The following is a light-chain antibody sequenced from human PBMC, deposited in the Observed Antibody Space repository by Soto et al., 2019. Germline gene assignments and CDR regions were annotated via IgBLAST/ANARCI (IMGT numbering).Light chain of an antibody. Sequence: QAVVTQEPSLTVSPGGTVTLTCGPSTGAVTSNHHPYWFQQKAGQAPRTLIYDTSNKHTWTPARFSGSLLGDKAALTLSGAQPEDEAQYYCLLSYNAARVFGGGTKLTVL. CDR1: TGAVTSNHH. V-gene: IGLV7-46*01. J-gene: IGLJ2*01. CDR2: DTS. CDR3: LLSYNAARV.